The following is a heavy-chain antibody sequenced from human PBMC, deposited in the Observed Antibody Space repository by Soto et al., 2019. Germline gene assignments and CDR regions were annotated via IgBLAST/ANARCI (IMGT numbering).Heavy chain of an antibody. D-gene: IGHD2-2*01. Sequence: QVQLVESGGGLVKPGGSLRLSCAASGFTFSDYYMSWIRQAPGKGLEWVSYISSSSSYTNYADSVKGRFTISRDNAKNSLYLQMNSLRAEDAAVYYCARDCSSTSCPYGMDVWGQGTTVTVSS. CDR2: ISSSSSYT. CDR3: ARDCSSTSCPYGMDV. V-gene: IGHV3-11*06. J-gene: IGHJ6*02. CDR1: GFTFSDYY.